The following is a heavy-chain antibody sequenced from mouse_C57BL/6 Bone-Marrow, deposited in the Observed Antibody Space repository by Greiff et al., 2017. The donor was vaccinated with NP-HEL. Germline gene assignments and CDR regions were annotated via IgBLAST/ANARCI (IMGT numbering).Heavy chain of an antibody. CDR3: ARPHYYGSRGFAY. D-gene: IGHD1-1*01. J-gene: IGHJ3*01. CDR2: ISSGGSYP. Sequence: EVKVVESGGDLVKPGGSLKLSCAASGFTFSSYGLSLVRQTPDKRLEWVATISSGGSYPYYPDSVKGRFTISRDNAKNTLYLQMSSLKSEDTAMYYCARPHYYGSRGFAYWGQGTLVTVSA. V-gene: IGHV5-6*01. CDR1: GFTFSSYG.